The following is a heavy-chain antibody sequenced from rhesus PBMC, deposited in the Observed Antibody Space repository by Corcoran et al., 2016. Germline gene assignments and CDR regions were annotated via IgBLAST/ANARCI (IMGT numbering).Heavy chain of an antibody. CDR2: ISGSGGST. CDR3: ARGWLAAGPRLDV. V-gene: IGHV4-173*01. J-gene: IGHJ5-2*01. D-gene: IGHD6-13*01. CDR1: GVSIRSAY. Sequence: QLQLQESGPGLVQPSETLSLTCAVSGVSIRSAYWCWIRPPPGKVLEWIGRISGSGGSTDYNPSLKSRVTISTDTSKNQFSLKLSSVTAADTAVYYCARGWLAAGPRLDVWGQGVLVTVSS.